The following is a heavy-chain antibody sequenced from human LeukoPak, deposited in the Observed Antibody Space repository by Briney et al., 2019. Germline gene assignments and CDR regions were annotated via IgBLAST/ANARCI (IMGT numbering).Heavy chain of an antibody. CDR3: AIDQWLVPSN. J-gene: IGHJ4*02. CDR1: GYTLTAYL. D-gene: IGHD6-19*01. V-gene: IGHV1-2*02. Sequence: ASVKVSCKASGYTLTAYLLHGVEQPPGQGLEWMGWINPNNGDTKYAQKFQVRVTMARDTPITTAYMELSRLRPDDTAVYYCAIDQWLVPSNWGQGTLVTVSS. CDR2: INPNNGDT.